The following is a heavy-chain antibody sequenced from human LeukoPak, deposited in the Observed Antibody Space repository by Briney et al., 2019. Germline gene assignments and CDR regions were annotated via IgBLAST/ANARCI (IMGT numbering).Heavy chain of an antibody. CDR3: ARDRRESTKPNDAFDI. V-gene: IGHV4-4*07. J-gene: IGHJ3*02. Sequence: PSETLSLTCTASGGSISSYYWSWIRQPAGKGLEWIGRIYTSGSTNYNPSLKSRVTMSVDTSKNQFSLKLSSVTAADTAVYYCARDRRESTKPNDAFDIWGQGTMVTVTS. CDR2: IYTSGST. CDR1: GGSISSYY. D-gene: IGHD1-1*01.